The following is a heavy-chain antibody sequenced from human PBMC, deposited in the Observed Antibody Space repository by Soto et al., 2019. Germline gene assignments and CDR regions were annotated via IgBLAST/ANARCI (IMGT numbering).Heavy chain of an antibody. V-gene: IGHV3-74*01. CDR1: GSTFSNYW. CDR2: LKTDGTAA. J-gene: IGHJ3*02. CDR3: ARDPHGDSSGLHDAFDI. D-gene: IGHD6-19*01. Sequence: PGGSLRLSCAASGSTFSNYWMHWVRQVPGKGLVWVSRLKTDGTAANYADFVKGRFTISRDNAKNTLFLQLNSLRAEDTAVYYCARDPHGDSSGLHDAFDIWGQGTMVTVSS.